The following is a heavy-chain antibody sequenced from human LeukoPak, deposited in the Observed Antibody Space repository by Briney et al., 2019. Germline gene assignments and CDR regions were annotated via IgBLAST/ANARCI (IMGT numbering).Heavy chain of an antibody. V-gene: IGHV3-23*01. CDR1: GFTFSSYA. CDR2: ISGSGGST. CDR3: AKDGRGYYYDSSGYYGTDFDY. D-gene: IGHD3-22*01. J-gene: IGHJ4*02. Sequence: GGSLRLSCAASGFTFSSYAMSWVRQAPGKGLEWVSAISGSGGSTYYADSVKGRFTISRDNSKNTLYLQMNSLRAEDTAVYYCAKDGRGYYYDSSGYYGTDFDYWGQGTLVTVSS.